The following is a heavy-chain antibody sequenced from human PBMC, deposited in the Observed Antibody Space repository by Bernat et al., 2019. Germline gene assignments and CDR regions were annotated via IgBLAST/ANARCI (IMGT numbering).Heavy chain of an antibody. V-gene: IGHV4-59*01. D-gene: IGHD2-15*01. CDR1: RASMSDYY. J-gene: IGHJ6*03. CDR3: ASVPLVCSDGTCYYYVDV. Sequence: QVQVQESGPGLVKPSETLSLTCTVSRASMSDYYWGWIRQPPGKGLEWIAYMHYSGTTDYNPSLKSRVTISVDTSKNQFSLKLSPVIAADTAVYYCASVPLVCSDGTCYYYVDVWGKGTTVTVSS. CDR2: MHYSGTT.